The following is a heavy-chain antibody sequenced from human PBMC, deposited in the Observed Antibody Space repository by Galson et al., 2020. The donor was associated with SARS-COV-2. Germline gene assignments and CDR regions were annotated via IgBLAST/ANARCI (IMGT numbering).Heavy chain of an antibody. D-gene: IGHD6-13*01. CDR1: GFSFSTYG. CDR3: AKGGGSSSWWYYGMDV. V-gene: IGHV3-30*18. Sequence: TGGSLRLSCAASGFSFSTYGIHWVRQAPGKGLEWVAFILSDGSNKHYADSVKGRFTSSRDNSKNTQYLQMNSLRDGDTAMYYCAKGGGSSSWWYYGMDVWGQGTTVTVSS. J-gene: IGHJ6*02. CDR2: ILSDGSNK.